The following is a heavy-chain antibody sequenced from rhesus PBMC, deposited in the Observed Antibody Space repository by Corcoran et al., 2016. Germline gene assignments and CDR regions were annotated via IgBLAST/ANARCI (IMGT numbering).Heavy chain of an antibody. J-gene: IGHJ3*01. CDR2: FYGSCGGN. V-gene: IGHV4S14*01. Sequence: QVQLQESGPGLVKPSETLSLTCAVSGGSISGYYYWSWIRQPPGQGLEWIGIFYGSCGGNYLNPSLKSRVPLSVDTSKNQFSLKLSSVTAADTAVYYCASPLRSWNYVAFDFWGQGLRVTVSS. D-gene: IGHD1-1*01. CDR3: ASPLRSWNYVAFDF. CDR1: GGSISGYYY.